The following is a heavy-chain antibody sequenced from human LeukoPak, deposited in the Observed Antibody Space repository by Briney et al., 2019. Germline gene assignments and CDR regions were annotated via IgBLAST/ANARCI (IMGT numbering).Heavy chain of an antibody. CDR3: ARDQVYYYGSGSQAGWFDP. CDR2: IYYSGST. D-gene: IGHD3-10*01. Sequence: SQTLSLTCTVSGGSISSGGYYWSWIRQHPGKGLEWIGYIYYSGSTYYNPSLKSRVTISVDTSKNQFSLKLSSVTAADTAVYYCARDQVYYYGSGSQAGWFDPWGQGTLVTVSS. J-gene: IGHJ5*02. CDR1: GGSISSGGYY. V-gene: IGHV4-31*03.